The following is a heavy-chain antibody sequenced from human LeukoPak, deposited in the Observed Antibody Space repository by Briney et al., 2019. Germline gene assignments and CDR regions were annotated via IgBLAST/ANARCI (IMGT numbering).Heavy chain of an antibody. CDR3: ARVRGAYGGLDYFDY. CDR1: GGSFSGYY. J-gene: IGHJ4*02. V-gene: IGHV4-59*01. CDR2: IYYSGST. D-gene: IGHD4/OR15-4a*01. Sequence: PSETLSLTCAVYGGSFSGYYWSWIRQPPGKGLEWIGYIYYSGSTNYNPSLKSRVTISVDTSKNQFSLKLSSVTAADTAVYYCARVRGAYGGLDYFDYWGQGTLVTVSS.